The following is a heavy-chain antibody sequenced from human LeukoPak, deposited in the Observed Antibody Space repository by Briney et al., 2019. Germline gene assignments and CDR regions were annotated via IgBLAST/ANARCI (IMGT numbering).Heavy chain of an antibody. V-gene: IGHV1-18*01. CDR3: ARDTEKGRGYSYGSFDY. CDR2: ISAYNGNT. D-gene: IGHD5-18*01. Sequence: GASVKVSCKASGYTFTSYGISWVRQAPGQGLEWMGWISAYNGNTNYAQKLQGRVTMTTDTSTSTAYMELRSLRSDDTAVYYCARDTEKGRGYSYGSFDYWGQGTLVTVSS. J-gene: IGHJ4*02. CDR1: GYTFTSYG.